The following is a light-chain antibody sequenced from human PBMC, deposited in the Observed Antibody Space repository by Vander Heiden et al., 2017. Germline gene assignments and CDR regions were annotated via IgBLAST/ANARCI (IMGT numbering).Light chain of an antibody. CDR3: QQYNNWPPHT. Sequence: EIVMTQSPATLSVSPGERATLSCRASHSVSSNFAWYQQKPGQAPRLLIYGASTRATGIPARFSGSGSGTEFTLTISSLQSEDFAVYYCQQYNNWPPHTFGQGTKLEIK. CDR2: GAS. J-gene: IGKJ2*01. V-gene: IGKV3-15*01. CDR1: HSVSSN.